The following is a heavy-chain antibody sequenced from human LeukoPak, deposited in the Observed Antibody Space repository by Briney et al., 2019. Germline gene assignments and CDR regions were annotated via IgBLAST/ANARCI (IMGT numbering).Heavy chain of an antibody. CDR1: GGSISSYY. Sequence: SEALSLTCTVSGGSISSYYWSWIRQPPGKGLEWIGYIYYSGSTNCNPSLKSRVTISVDTSKNQFSLKLSSVTAADTAVYYCARDLLPYSGSYYDYWGQGTLVTVSS. CDR2: IYYSGST. J-gene: IGHJ4*02. V-gene: IGHV4-59*01. CDR3: ARDLLPYSGSYYDY. D-gene: IGHD1-26*01.